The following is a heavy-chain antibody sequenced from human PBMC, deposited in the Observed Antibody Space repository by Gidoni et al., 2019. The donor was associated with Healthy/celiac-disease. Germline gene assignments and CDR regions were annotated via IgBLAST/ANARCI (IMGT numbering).Heavy chain of an antibody. CDR1: GYPIDDYG. CDR3: AREIDGGSDGGDAFDI. Sequence: EVQLVESGGGVVRPGGSLRLAWAAPGYPIDDYGMSWVPQAPEKGLEWVSGIKWNGGSTGYADTVKGRFTISRDNAKNSLYLQMNSLRAEDTALYYCAREIDGGSDGGDAFDIWGQGTMVTVSS. CDR2: IKWNGGST. D-gene: IGHD1-26*01. J-gene: IGHJ3*02. V-gene: IGHV3-20*04.